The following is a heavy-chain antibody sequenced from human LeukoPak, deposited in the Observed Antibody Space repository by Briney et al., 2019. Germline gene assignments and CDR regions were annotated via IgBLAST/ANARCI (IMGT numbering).Heavy chain of an antibody. D-gene: IGHD5-12*01. CDR1: GYTFTSYV. V-gene: IGHV1-2*04. CDR2: INPNSGGT. Sequence: ASVKVSCKPSGYTFTSYVISWVRQAPGQGLEWMGWINPNSGGTNYAQKFQGCVTMTRDTSISTAYMELSRLRSDDTAVYYCARDRSGYDHAFDIWGQGTMVTVS. J-gene: IGHJ3*02. CDR3: ARDRSGYDHAFDI.